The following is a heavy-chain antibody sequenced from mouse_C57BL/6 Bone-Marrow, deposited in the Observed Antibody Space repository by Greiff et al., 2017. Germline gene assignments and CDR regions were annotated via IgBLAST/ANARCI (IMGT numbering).Heavy chain of an antibody. J-gene: IGHJ2*01. V-gene: IGHV1-59*01. Sequence: VQLQQSGAELVRPGTSVKLSCKASGYTFTSYWMHWVKQRPGQGLEWIGVIDPSDSYTNYNQKFKGKATLTVDTSSSTAYMQLSSLTSEDSAVYYCASTGDGYFYWGQGTTLTVSS. D-gene: IGHD2-3*01. CDR3: ASTGDGYFY. CDR1: GYTFTSYW. CDR2: IDPSDSYT.